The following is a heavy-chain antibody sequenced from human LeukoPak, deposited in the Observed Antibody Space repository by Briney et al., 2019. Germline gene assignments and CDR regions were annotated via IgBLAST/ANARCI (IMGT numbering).Heavy chain of an antibody. D-gene: IGHD2-15*01. J-gene: IGHJ4*02. CDR1: GVSIGSGGY. V-gene: IGHV4-4*02. Sequence: SETLSLTCAVSGVSIGSGGYWSWVRQPPGKGLEWIGQIFYIGSAHYNPSFESRVIMSIDNSRNQLSLRFNSVTAADTAVYYCARHGSYSLAFWGQGALVTVSS. CDR3: ARHGSYSLAF. CDR2: IFYIGSA.